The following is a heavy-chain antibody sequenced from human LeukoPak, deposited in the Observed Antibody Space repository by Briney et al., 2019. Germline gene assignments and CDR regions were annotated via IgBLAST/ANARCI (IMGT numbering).Heavy chain of an antibody. D-gene: IGHD2-15*01. J-gene: IGHJ4*02. CDR1: GVSIGSGGY. V-gene: IGHV4-4*02. Sequence: SETLSLTCAVSGVSIGSGGYWSWVRQPPGKGLEWIGQIFYIGSAHYNPSFESRVIMSIDNSRNQLSLRFNSVTAADTAVYYCARHGSYSLAFWGQGALVTVSS. CDR3: ARHGSYSLAF. CDR2: IFYIGSA.